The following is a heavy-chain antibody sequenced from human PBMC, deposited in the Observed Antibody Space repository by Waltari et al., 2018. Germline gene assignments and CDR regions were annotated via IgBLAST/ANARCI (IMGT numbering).Heavy chain of an antibody. CDR1: GGTFSSYA. Sequence: QVQLVQSGAEVKKPGSSVKVSCKASGGTFSSYAISWMRKAPGQGLEWMGGIIPIFGTANYAQKFQGRVTITADESTSTAYMELSSLRSEDTAVYYCARVTMVRGGAYYYYYGMDVWGQGTTVTVSS. J-gene: IGHJ6*02. D-gene: IGHD3-10*01. CDR2: IIPIFGTA. CDR3: ARVTMVRGGAYYYYYGMDV. V-gene: IGHV1-69*01.